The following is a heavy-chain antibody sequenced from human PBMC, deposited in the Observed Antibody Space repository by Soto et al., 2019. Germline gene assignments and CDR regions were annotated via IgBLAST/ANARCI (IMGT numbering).Heavy chain of an antibody. CDR1: GFTFSNYG. CDR2: ISYDASNK. CDR3: AKGSGAVTGFDY. J-gene: IGHJ4*02. Sequence: QVPLVESGGGVVQPGRSLRLSCAASGFTFSNYGMHWVRQPPGKGLEWVAVISYDASNKYYADSVKGRFTISRDNSKNTLYLQMNSLRAEDTAVYYCAKGSGAVTGFDYWGQGTLVTVSS. V-gene: IGHV3-30*18. D-gene: IGHD2-21*02.